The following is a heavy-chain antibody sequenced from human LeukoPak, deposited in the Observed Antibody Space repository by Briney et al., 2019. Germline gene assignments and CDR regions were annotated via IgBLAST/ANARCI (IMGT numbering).Heavy chain of an antibody. D-gene: IGHD6-13*01. CDR2: TNSDGSTT. Sequence: GGSLRLSCAVSGFTFSNYWMHWVRQAPGEGLVWVSRTNSDGSTTSYADSVKGRFTISRDNAKNTLYLQMNSLRAEDTAVYYCARESMAAAYYWGQETLVTVSS. CDR3: ARESMAAAYY. V-gene: IGHV3-74*01. J-gene: IGHJ4*02. CDR1: GFTFSNYW.